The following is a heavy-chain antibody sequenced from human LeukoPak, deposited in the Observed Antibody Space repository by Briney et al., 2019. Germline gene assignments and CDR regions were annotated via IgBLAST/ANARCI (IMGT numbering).Heavy chain of an antibody. Sequence: GESLKISCKGSGYSFTSYWIGWVRQMPGKGLEWMGIIYPGDSDTRYSPSFQGQVTISADKSISTAYLQWSSLKASDTAMYYCARQSLSYYYGSGSSPHYYYYYMDVWGKGTTVTVSS. J-gene: IGHJ6*03. CDR3: ARQSLSYYYGSGSSPHYYYYYMDV. D-gene: IGHD3-10*01. CDR1: GYSFTSYW. CDR2: IYPGDSDT. V-gene: IGHV5-51*01.